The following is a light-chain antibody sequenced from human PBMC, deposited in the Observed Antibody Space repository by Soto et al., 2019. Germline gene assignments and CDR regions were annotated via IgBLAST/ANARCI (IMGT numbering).Light chain of an antibody. J-gene: IGLJ2*01. Sequence: QAALTQPASVSGSPGQSITISCTGSSGDVRSYTLVSRYQQQPGKAPKLMIHEDIARPSGVSNRRSGSKSGNTAYPTISGLQTDDEADYYCWSNGGGTSLVFGGGTKLTVL. V-gene: IGLV2-23*01. CDR1: SGDVRSYTL. CDR2: EDI. CDR3: WSNGGGTSLV.